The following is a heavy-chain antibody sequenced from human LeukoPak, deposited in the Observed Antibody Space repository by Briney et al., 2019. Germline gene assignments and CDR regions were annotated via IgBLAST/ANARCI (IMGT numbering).Heavy chain of an antibody. CDR1: GGSFSGYY. J-gene: IGHJ4*02. V-gene: IGHV4-34*01. CDR2: INHSGST. Sequence: PSETLSLTCAVYGGSFSGYYWSWIRQPPGKGLEWIGEINHSGSTNYNPSLKSRVTISVDTSKNQFPLKLSSVTAADTAVYYCARTGAGRTYYYDSSGYSNYFDYWGQGTLVTVSS. CDR3: ARTGAGRTYYYDSSGYSNYFDY. D-gene: IGHD3-22*01.